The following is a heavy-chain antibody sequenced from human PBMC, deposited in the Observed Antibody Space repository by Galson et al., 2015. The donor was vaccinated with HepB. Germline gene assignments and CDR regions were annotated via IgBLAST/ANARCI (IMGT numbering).Heavy chain of an antibody. CDR2: IKSDGSYT. J-gene: IGHJ4*02. V-gene: IGHV3-74*01. CDR3: VRDSDYYAFDY. Sequence: MSWVRQAPGKGLVWVSRIKSDGSYTNYADSVKGRFTISRDNAKNTLYLQMNSLRAEDTAVYYCVRDSDYYAFDYWGQGTLVTVSS. D-gene: IGHD3-10*01.